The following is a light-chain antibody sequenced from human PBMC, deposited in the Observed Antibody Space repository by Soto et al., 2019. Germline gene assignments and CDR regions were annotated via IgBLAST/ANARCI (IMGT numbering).Light chain of an antibody. CDR3: QSYDSSLSGYVV. J-gene: IGLJ2*01. CDR1: SSNIGAGYD. Sequence: QLVLTQPPSVSGAPGQRVTISCTGSSSNIGAGYDVHWYRQLPGTAPKLLIYGNSNRPSGVPDRFSGSKSGTSASLAITGLQAEDEADYYCQSYDSSLSGYVVFGGGTQLTVL. V-gene: IGLV1-40*01. CDR2: GNS.